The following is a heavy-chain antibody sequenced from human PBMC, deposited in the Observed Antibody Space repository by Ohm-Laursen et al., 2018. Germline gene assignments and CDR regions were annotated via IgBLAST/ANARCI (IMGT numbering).Heavy chain of an antibody. CDR3: AKAAGGFDP. Sequence: SLRLSCAASGFTFSSYGMHWVRQAPGKGLEWMTGISSDGNNQYYLDSVKGRFTISRDNSKNTLYLQMNSLRAEDTAVYYCAKAAGGFDPWGQGALVTVSS. D-gene: IGHD1-14*01. CDR1: GFTFSSYG. V-gene: IGHV3-30*18. CDR2: ISSDGNNQ. J-gene: IGHJ5*02.